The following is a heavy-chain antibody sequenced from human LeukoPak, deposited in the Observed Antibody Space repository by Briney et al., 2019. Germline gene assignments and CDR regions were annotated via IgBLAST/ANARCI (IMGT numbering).Heavy chain of an antibody. CDR3: ARQREYSYGDFDY. V-gene: IGHV4-39*01. J-gene: IGHJ4*02. Sequence: SETLSLTCTVSGGSISSSSYYWGWIRQPPGKGLEWIGSIYYSGSTYYSPSLKSRVTISVDTSKNQFSLKLSSVTAADTAVYYCARQREYSYGDFDYWGQGTLVTVSS. CDR2: IYYSGST. D-gene: IGHD5-18*01. CDR1: GGSISSSSYY.